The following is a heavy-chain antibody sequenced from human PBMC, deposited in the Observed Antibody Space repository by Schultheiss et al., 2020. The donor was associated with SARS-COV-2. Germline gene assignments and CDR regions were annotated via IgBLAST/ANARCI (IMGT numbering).Heavy chain of an antibody. D-gene: IGHD2-2*01. CDR1: GYTFTSYG. CDR3: ARVVPAARASGITRWFDP. V-gene: IGHV1-18*01. CDR2: IRAYNGNT. J-gene: IGHJ5*02. Sequence: ASVKVSCKASGYTFTSYGLSWVRQAPGQGLEWMGWIRAYNGNTNFAQELQGRVTMTTDTSTSTAYMELRSLRSDDTAVYYCARVVPAARASGITRWFDPWGQGTLVTVSS.